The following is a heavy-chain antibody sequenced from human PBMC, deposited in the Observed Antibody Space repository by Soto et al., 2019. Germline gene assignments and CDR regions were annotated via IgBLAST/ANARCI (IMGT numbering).Heavy chain of an antibody. CDR2: ISSSGRTI. J-gene: IGHJ4*02. CDR3: ARSVGRGGGGYD. V-gene: IGHV3-11*01. CDR1: GFTSSDYY. Sequence: QVQLVESGGDLVKPGGSLRLSCAASGFTSSDYYMSWIRQAPGKGLEWVSYISSSGRTIYYADSVEGRFTISRDNAKNSLYRQMNSLRAEERAVYYCARSVGRGGGGYDWGQGTLVTVSS. D-gene: IGHD5-12*01.